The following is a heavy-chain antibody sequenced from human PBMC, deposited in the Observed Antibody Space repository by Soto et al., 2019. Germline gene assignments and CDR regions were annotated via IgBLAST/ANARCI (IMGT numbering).Heavy chain of an antibody. J-gene: IGHJ4*02. CDR1: GFTFSSFW. V-gene: IGHV3-74*01. CDR3: ARGGVPAAMSY. Sequence: EVQLVESGGGLVQPGGSLRLSCAASGFTFSSFWMHWVRQAPGEGLVWVSRINSDGSNTNYADSVKGRFTISRDNAKNTLCLQMNSLRAEDTAVYYCARGGVPAAMSYWGQGTLVTVSS. D-gene: IGHD2-2*01. CDR2: INSDGSNT.